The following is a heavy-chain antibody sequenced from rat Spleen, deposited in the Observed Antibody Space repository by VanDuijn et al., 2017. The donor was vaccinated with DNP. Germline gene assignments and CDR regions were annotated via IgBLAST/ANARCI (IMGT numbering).Heavy chain of an antibody. CDR3: ARHDNFDWFAY. J-gene: IGHJ3*01. CDR2: VSTSGSKT. V-gene: IGHV5-7*01. Sequence: EVQLVESGGGLVQPGRSLKLSCVASGFTFSEYNMAWVRQAPKKGLEWVATVSTSGSKTYYSDSAQGQFTVSRDDAKSTLYLQMNSLKSEDTATYYCARHDNFDWFAYWGQGTLVTVSS. CDR1: GFTFSEYN. D-gene: IGHD1-10*01.